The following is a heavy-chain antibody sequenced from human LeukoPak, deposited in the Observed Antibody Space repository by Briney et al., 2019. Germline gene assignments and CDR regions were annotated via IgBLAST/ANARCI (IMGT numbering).Heavy chain of an antibody. CDR2: ISWNSGTI. D-gene: IGHD3-9*01. J-gene: IGHJ4*02. CDR1: GFTFDNYA. Sequence: GGSLRLSCAASGFTFDNYAIHWVRQAPGKGLEWVSGISWNSGTIGYADSVKGRFTISRDNAKNSLYLQMNSLRAEDTALYYCAKVARQNDILTGYYDYWGQGTLVTVSS. CDR3: AKVARQNDILTGYYDY. V-gene: IGHV3-9*01.